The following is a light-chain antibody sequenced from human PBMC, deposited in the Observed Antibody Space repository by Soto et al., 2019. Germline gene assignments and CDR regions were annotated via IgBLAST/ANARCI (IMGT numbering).Light chain of an antibody. CDR2: GAS. V-gene: IGKV3-15*01. Sequence: EIVMTQSPATLSVSPGERATLSCRASQSVSSNLACYQQKPGQAPRLLIYGASTRATGFPAWFSGSGSGTEFTLTISSLQSEHFVVYYCHQYNNWPRSITFSQGTRLEIK. J-gene: IGKJ5*01. CDR1: QSVSSN. CDR3: HQYNNWPRSIT.